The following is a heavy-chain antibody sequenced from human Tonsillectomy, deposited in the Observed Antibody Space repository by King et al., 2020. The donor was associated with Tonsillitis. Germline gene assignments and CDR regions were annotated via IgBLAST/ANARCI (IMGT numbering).Heavy chain of an antibody. D-gene: IGHD3-3*01. Sequence: VQLVESGAEVKKPGASVKVSCKASGYTFTGYYMHWVRQAPGQGLEWMGWINPNSGGTNYAQKFQGWVTMTRDTSISTAYMELSRLRSDDTAVYYCARGTPHTIFGVVIPRGDAFDIWGQGTMVTVSS. CDR2: INPNSGGT. CDR1: GYTFTGYY. V-gene: IGHV1-2*04. CDR3: ARGTPHTIFGVVIPRGDAFDI. J-gene: IGHJ3*02.